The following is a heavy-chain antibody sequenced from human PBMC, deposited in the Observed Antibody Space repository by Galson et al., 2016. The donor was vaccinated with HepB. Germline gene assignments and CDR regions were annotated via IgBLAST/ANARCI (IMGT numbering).Heavy chain of an antibody. V-gene: IGHV4-59*01. Sequence: ETLSLTCSVSGGSISSYYWSWIRQPPGKGLEWIGYIYYSGSTHYNPSLKSRVTISVDTSKNQFSLKVSSVTSADTAVHYCAREADTTDTAMDYWGQGTLVTVSS. CDR2: IYYSGST. CDR3: AREADTTDTAMDY. D-gene: IGHD5-18*01. CDR1: GGSISSYY. J-gene: IGHJ4*02.